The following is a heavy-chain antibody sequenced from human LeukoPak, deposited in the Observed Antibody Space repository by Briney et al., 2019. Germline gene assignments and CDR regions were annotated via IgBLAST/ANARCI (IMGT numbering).Heavy chain of an antibody. J-gene: IGHJ4*02. Sequence: SETLSLTCAVYGGSFSGYHWSWIRQPPGKGLEWIGEINHSGSTNYNPSLKSRVTISVDTSKNQFSLKLSSVTAADTAVYHCARGGDYFDYWGQGTLVTVSS. CDR3: ARGGDYFDY. CDR2: INHSGST. V-gene: IGHV4-34*01. CDR1: GGSFSGYH.